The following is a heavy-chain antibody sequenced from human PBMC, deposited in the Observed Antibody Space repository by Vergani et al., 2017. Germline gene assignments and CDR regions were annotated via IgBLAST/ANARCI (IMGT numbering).Heavy chain of an antibody. CDR3: ARFPNIVGENWFDS. J-gene: IGHJ5*01. D-gene: IGHD2/OR15-2a*01. CDR1: GYSICTSNYY. CDR2: IYYTGST. V-gene: IGHV4-39*02. Sequence: QLQLQQSGPGLVKPSETLSLTCTVSGYSICTSNYYWGWIRQPPGKGLEWIGNIYYTGSTYYNPSLKSRVTISVDTSKDHFSLQLSSVTATDTAVYYCARFPNIVGENWFDSWGQGTLVTVSS.